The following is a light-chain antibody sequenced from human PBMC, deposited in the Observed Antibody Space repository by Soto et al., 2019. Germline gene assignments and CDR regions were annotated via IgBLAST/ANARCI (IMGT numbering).Light chain of an antibody. V-gene: IGKV1-39*01. CDR3: HQTSNIPFC. CDR2: ATA. J-gene: IGKJ4*01. CDR1: QNIRRY. Sequence: DIQMPQSPSSLYASVGDRVTITCRASQNIRRYLNWYQQKQGKAPILLIYATASLQSGVPSMFRGSGSGADITLTISSLQPEDFATYYCHQTSNIPFCFGGGTKV.